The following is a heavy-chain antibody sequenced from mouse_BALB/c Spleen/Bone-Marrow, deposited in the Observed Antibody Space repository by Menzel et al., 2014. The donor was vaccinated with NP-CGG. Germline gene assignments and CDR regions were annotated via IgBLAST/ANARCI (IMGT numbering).Heavy chain of an antibody. CDR3: ARGGISVDY. Sequence: VQLQESGAELVRPGSSVKISCKASGYAFSVYWMNWVKQMPGQGLEWIGQIYPGDGDTNYNGKFKGRATLTADKSSNTAYMQLSSLTSEDSAVYFCARGGISVDYWGQGTTLTVSS. CDR2: IYPGDGDT. J-gene: IGHJ2*01. V-gene: IGHV1-80*01. CDR1: GYAFSVYW.